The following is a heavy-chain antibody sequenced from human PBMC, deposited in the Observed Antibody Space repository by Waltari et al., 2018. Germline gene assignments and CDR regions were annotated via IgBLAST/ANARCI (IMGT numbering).Heavy chain of an antibody. CDR3: AKPQWLSPDAFDI. V-gene: IGHV3-9*01. Sequence: EVKLVESGGGLVQPGRSLRLSCAASGFTFDDYAMHWVRQAPGKGLEWVSGISWNSGRVVYADSVKGRFTISRDNAKNSLHLQMNSLRAEDTALYYCAKPQWLSPDAFDIWGQGTMVTVSS. D-gene: IGHD6-19*01. CDR2: ISWNSGRV. CDR1: GFTFDDYA. J-gene: IGHJ3*02.